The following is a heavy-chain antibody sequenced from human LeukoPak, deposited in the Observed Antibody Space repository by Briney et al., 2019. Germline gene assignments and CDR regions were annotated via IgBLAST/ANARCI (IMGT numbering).Heavy chain of an antibody. Sequence: SETLSLTCTVSGGSISSYYWSWIRQPAGKGLEWIGRIYTSGSTNYNPSLKSRVTMSVDTSKNQFSLKLSSVTAADTAVYYCARGGGSLRYYYLDYWGQGTLVTVSS. V-gene: IGHV4-4*07. CDR1: GGSISSYY. D-gene: IGHD1-26*01. CDR3: ARGGGSLRYYYLDY. J-gene: IGHJ4*02. CDR2: IYTSGST.